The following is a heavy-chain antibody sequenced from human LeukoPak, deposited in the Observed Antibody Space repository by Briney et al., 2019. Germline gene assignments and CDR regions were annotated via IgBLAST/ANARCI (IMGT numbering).Heavy chain of an antibody. Sequence: PSETLSLTCTVSGGSISSGGYYWSWIRQHPGKGLEWIGYIYYSGSTNYNPSLKSRVTISVDTSKNQFSLKLSSVTAADTAVYYCGLYSYGYEGYYYGMDVWGQGTTVTVSS. D-gene: IGHD5-18*01. J-gene: IGHJ6*02. CDR1: GGSISSGGYY. CDR3: GLYSYGYEGYYYGMDV. CDR2: IYYSGST. V-gene: IGHV4-61*08.